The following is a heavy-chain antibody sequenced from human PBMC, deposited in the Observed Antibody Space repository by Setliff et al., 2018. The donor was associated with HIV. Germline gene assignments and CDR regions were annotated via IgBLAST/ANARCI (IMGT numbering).Heavy chain of an antibody. V-gene: IGHV1-46*01. CDR3: ARVRLSMVRGPFDAFDI. CDR2: INPSGGST. J-gene: IGHJ3*02. Sequence: SVKVSCKASGYTFTSYYMHWVRQAPGQGLEWMGIINPSGGSTIYAQKFQGRVTMTRDTSTSTVYMELSSLRSEDTAVYYCARVRLSMVRGPFDAFDIWGQGTMVTVS. CDR1: GYTFTSYY. D-gene: IGHD3-10*01.